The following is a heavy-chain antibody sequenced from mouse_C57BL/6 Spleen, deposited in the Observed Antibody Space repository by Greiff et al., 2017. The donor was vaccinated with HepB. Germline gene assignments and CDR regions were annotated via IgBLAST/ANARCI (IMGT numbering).Heavy chain of an antibody. J-gene: IGHJ4*01. CDR3: ARCPYYYGSSNYYAMDY. CDR2: ILPGSGST. CDR1: GYTFTGYW. V-gene: IGHV1-9*01. D-gene: IGHD1-1*01. Sequence: QVQLQQSGAELMKPGASVKLSCKATGYTFTGYWIEWVKQRPGHGLEWIGEILPGSGSTNYNEKFKGKATFTADTSSNTAYMQRSSLTTEDSAIYYCARCPYYYGSSNYYAMDYWGQGTSVTVSS.